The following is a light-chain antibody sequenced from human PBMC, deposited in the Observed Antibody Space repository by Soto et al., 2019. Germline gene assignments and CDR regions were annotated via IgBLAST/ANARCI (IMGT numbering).Light chain of an antibody. CDR2: SNN. J-gene: IGLJ1*01. CDR1: SSNIGSKD. CDR3: AAWDDSLNGYV. Sequence: QAVVTQPPSASGTPGQRVTISCSGSSSNIGSKDVNWYQQLPETAPKVLMYSNNQRPSGVPDRFSGSKSGTSASLAISGLQSEDEADYYCAAWDDSLNGYVLGTGTKLTVL. V-gene: IGLV1-44*01.